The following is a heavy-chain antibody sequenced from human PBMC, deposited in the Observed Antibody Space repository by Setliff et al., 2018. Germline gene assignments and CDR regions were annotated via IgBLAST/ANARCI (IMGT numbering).Heavy chain of an antibody. Sequence: SETLSLTCNVSGDSINENHWTWIRQPPGKGLEWIGSIYYTGSADYNPSLKSRVTLSVDTSKNQFSLNLSSVTAADTAVYYCARLGATVKRGYFDFWGQGTLVTVSS. CDR3: ARLGATVKRGYFDF. CDR2: IYYTGSA. D-gene: IGHD1-26*01. V-gene: IGHV4-59*05. J-gene: IGHJ4*02. CDR1: GDSINENH.